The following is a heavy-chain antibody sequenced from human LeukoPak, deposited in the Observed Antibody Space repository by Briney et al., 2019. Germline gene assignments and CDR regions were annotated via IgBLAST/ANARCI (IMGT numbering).Heavy chain of an antibody. Sequence: GPLRLSCAASGFIFSSHVMNWVRQAPGKGLEWDSGISPSGDITYYADSVKGRFTISRDNARNSVFLQLNSLRAEDTALYYCARSSSSQWFLTVYYYMDVWGKGTTVTVSS. J-gene: IGHJ6*03. CDR3: ARSSSSQWFLTVYYYMDV. V-gene: IGHV3-23*01. CDR2: ISPSGDIT. CDR1: GFIFSSHV. D-gene: IGHD6-13*01.